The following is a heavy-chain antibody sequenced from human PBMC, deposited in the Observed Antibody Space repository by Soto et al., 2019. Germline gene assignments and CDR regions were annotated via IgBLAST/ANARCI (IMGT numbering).Heavy chain of an antibody. V-gene: IGHV4-59*08. J-gene: IGHJ4*02. CDR1: GGSISSYY. D-gene: IGHD6-13*01. CDR2: IYYSGST. CDR3: ASGAAAGTLGYFDY. Sequence: SETLSLTCTVSGGSISSYYWSWIRQPPGKGLEWIGYIYYSGSTNYNPSLKSRVTISVDTSKNQFSLKLSSVTAADTAVYYCASGAAAGTLGYFDYWGQGTLVTVSS.